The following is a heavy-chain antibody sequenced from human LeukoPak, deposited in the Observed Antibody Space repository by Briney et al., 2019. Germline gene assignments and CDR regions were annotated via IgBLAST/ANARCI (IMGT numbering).Heavy chain of an antibody. Sequence: GASVKVSCKASGYTFTSYAMHWVRQAPGQRLEWMGWINAGNGNTNYAQKLQGRVTMTTDTSTSTAYMELRSLRSDDTAVYYCARDEWRSSGSYYHTHSPPRAWGSFTNYYGMDVWGKGTTVTVSS. CDR1: GYTFTSYA. D-gene: IGHD3-10*01. CDR2: INAGNGNT. J-gene: IGHJ6*04. CDR3: ARDEWRSSGSYYHTHSPPRAWGSFTNYYGMDV. V-gene: IGHV1-3*01.